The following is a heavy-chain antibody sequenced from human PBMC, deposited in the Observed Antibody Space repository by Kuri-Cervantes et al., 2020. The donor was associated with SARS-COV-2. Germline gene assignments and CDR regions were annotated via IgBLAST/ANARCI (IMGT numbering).Heavy chain of an antibody. CDR2: IRSKAYGGTT. CDR3: TRGVDYSLTFDI. Sequence: GGSLRLSCTASGFTFGGYAMSWVRQAPGKGLEWVGFIRSKAYGGTTEYAASVKGRFTISRDDSKSIAYLQMNSLKTEDTAVYYCTRGVDYSLTFDIWGQGTMVTVAS. V-gene: IGHV3-49*04. CDR1: GFTFGGYA. D-gene: IGHD2/OR15-2a*01. J-gene: IGHJ3*02.